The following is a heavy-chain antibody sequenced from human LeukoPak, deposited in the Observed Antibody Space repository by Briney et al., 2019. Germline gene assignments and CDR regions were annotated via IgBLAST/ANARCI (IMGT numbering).Heavy chain of an antibody. CDR3: ARDLYCSGGSCYPKKSGAFDI. J-gene: IGHJ3*02. Sequence: GGSLRLSCAASGFTVSSNYMSWVRQAPGKGLEWVSVIYSGGSTYYADSVKGRFTISRDNSKNTLYLQMNSLRAEDTAVYYCARDLYCSGGSCYPKKSGAFDIWGQGTMVTVS. CDR1: GFTVSSNY. D-gene: IGHD2-15*01. V-gene: IGHV3-53*01. CDR2: IYSGGST.